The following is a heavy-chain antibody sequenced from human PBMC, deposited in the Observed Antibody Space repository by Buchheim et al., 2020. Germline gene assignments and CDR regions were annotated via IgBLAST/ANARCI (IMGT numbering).Heavy chain of an antibody. Sequence: QVQLVESGGGVVQPGRSLRLSCAASGFTFSSYAMHWVRQAPGKGLEWVAVISYDGSNKYYADSVKGRFTISRDNSKNTLSLQMNSLRAEDTAVYYCARVGGDGYNWYYYYGMDVWGQGTT. CDR3: ARVGGDGYNWYYYYGMDV. J-gene: IGHJ6*02. D-gene: IGHD5-24*01. V-gene: IGHV3-30*04. CDR1: GFTFSSYA. CDR2: ISYDGSNK.